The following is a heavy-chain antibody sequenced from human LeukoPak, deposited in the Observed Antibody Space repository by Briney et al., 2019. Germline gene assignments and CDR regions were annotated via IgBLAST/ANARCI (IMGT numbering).Heavy chain of an antibody. CDR1: GRTFSSYA. CDR3: ATPYADKRYSNYAGLDY. CDR2: IIPIFGTA. J-gene: IGHJ4*02. D-gene: IGHD4-11*01. Sequence: ASVKVSCKASGRTFSSYAISWVRPAPGQGLEWMGRIIPIFGTANYAQKFQGRVTITTDESTSTAYMELSSLRSEDTAVYYCATPYADKRYSNYAGLDYWGQGTLVTVSS. V-gene: IGHV1-69*05.